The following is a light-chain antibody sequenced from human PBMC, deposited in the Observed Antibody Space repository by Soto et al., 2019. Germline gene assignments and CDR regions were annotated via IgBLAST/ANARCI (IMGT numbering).Light chain of an antibody. V-gene: IGKV3-15*01. CDR1: QSVSSN. J-gene: IGKJ5*01. CDR2: GAS. Sequence: ELVLTQSPPTLPVSRGGGATLSCRASQSVSSNLALYQQKPGQAPRLLIYGASTRATGIPARFSGSGSGTDFPLTISSLQSGDFAVYYCEQYADWPRTFGQGTRLDIK. CDR3: EQYADWPRT.